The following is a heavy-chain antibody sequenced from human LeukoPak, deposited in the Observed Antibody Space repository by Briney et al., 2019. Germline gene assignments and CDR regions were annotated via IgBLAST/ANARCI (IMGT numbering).Heavy chain of an antibody. CDR1: GFTFSSYA. Sequence: GGSLRLSCAASGFTFSSYAMSWVRQAPGKGLEWVSAISGSGGSTYYADSVKGRFTISRDNSKNTLYLQMNSLRAEGTAVYYCAKGIDWYYYYGMDVWGQGTTVTVSS. CDR3: AKGIDWYYYYGMDV. CDR2: ISGSGGST. V-gene: IGHV3-23*01. D-gene: IGHD1-26*01. J-gene: IGHJ6*02.